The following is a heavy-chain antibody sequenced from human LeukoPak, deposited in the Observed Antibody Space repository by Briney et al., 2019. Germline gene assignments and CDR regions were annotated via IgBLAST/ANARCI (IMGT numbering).Heavy chain of an antibody. CDR1: GISINPYY. CDR3: MKDGPSWGLL. Sequence: PSETLSLTCTVSGISINPYYWAWIRQPAGKGLEWIGRAIPASGSMNYNPSPKSRVTMSVDTSKNQLSLEMTSVTAADTAVYYCMKDGPSWGLLWGLGTLVTVSS. J-gene: IGHJ4*02. CDR2: AIPASGSM. D-gene: IGHD3-16*01. V-gene: IGHV4-4*07.